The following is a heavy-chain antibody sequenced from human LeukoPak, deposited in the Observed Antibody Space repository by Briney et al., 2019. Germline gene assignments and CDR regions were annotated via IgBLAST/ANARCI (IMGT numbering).Heavy chain of an antibody. CDR3: AKTALTGTDAFYV. V-gene: IGHV3-66*02. J-gene: IGHJ3*01. CDR2: IYYEDST. CDR1: GFTINSYY. D-gene: IGHD1-14*01. Sequence: GGSLRLSCAASGFTINSYYMTWVRQAPGKGLEWVSIIYYEDSTYYADSVKGRFTISRDTSKNTLFLQMNSLRSEDTAVYYCAKTALTGTDAFYVWGQGTMVTVSS.